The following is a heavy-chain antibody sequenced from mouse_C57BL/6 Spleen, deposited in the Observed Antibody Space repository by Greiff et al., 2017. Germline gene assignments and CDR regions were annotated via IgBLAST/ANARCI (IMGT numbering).Heavy chain of an antibody. CDR2: IDPNSGGT. D-gene: IGHD1-1*01. Sequence: QVHVKQPGAELVKPGASVKLSCKASGYTFTSYWMHWVKQRPGRGLEWIGRIDPNSGGTKYNEKFKSKATLTVDKPSSTAYMQLSSLTSEDSAVYYCAREDYGSSLTGTRGYWGQGTTLTVAS. V-gene: IGHV1-72*01. CDR1: GYTFTSYW. J-gene: IGHJ2*01. CDR3: AREDYGSSLTGTRGY.